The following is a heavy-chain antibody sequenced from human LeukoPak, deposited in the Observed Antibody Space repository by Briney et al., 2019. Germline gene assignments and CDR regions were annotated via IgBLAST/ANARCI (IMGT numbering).Heavy chain of an antibody. Sequence: ASVTVSCTASGYTFTIYAMHWVRQAPGQRLEWMGWINAGNGNTKYSQKFQGRVTITRDTSASTAYMELSSLRSEDTAVYYCVRVPRIAVAGMDYWGQGTLVTVSS. V-gene: IGHV1-3*01. CDR1: GYTFTIYA. J-gene: IGHJ4*02. CDR3: VRVPRIAVAGMDY. D-gene: IGHD6-19*01. CDR2: INAGNGNT.